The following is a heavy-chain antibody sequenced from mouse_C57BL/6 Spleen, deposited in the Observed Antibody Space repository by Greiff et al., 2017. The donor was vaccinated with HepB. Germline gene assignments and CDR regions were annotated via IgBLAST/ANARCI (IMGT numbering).Heavy chain of an antibody. J-gene: IGHJ2*01. V-gene: IGHV1-52*01. Sequence: VQLQQSGAELVRPGSSVKLSCKASGYTFTSYWMHWVKQRPIQGLEWIGNIDPSDSETHYNQKFKDKATLTVDKSSSTAYMQLSSLTSEDSAVYYCARDYSNSYFDYWGQCTTLTVSS. CDR3: ARDYSNSYFDY. D-gene: IGHD2-5*01. CDR1: GYTFTSYW. CDR2: IDPSDSET.